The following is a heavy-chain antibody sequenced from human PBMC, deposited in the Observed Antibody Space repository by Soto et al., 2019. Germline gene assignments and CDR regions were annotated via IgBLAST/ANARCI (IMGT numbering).Heavy chain of an antibody. CDR2: IIPIFGTA. CDR1: GGTFSSYA. CDR3: ARSHRDIVVVPAAIVSWFDP. J-gene: IGHJ5*02. Sequence: SVKVSCKASGGTFSSYAISWVRQAPGQGLEWMGGIIPIFGTANYAQKFQGRVTITADKSTSTAYMELSSLRSEDTAVYYCARSHRDIVVVPAAIVSWFDPWGQGTLVTVSS. D-gene: IGHD2-2*02. V-gene: IGHV1-69*06.